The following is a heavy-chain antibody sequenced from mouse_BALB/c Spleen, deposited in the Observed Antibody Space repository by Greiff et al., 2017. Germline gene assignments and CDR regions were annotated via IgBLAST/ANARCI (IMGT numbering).Heavy chain of an antibody. Sequence: VQLKESGPELVKPGASVKVSCKASGYSFTDYNMYWVKQSHGKSLEWIGYIDPYNGGTSYNQKFKGKATLTVDKSSSTAFMHLNSLTSEDSAVYYCARWGFSSSSYRGGFAYGGQGTLVTVSA. CDR3: ARWGFSSSSYRGGFAY. V-gene: IGHV1S135*01. D-gene: IGHD1-1*01. CDR2: IDPYNGGT. CDR1: GYSFTDYN. J-gene: IGHJ3*01.